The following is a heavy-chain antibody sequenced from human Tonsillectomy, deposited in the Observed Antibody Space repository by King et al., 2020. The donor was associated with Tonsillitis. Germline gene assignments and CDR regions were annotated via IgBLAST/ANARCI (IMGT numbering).Heavy chain of an antibody. CDR1: GFPFNVYV. V-gene: IGHV3-30*03. D-gene: IGHD1-26*01. Sequence: VQLVESGGDVVQPGRSLRLSCAASGFPFNVYVMHWVRQAPGKGLEWVAVILNNGQNRYYTDSVRGRFTISRDNLQNTLYLQMNSLRVEDTGVYYCTRXGWENSWGQGTXVTVSS. J-gene: IGHJ5*02. CDR3: TRXGWENS. CDR2: ILNNGQNR.